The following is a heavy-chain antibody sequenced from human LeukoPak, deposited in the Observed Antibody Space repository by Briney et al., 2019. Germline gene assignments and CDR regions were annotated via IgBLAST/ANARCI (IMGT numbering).Heavy chain of an antibody. V-gene: IGHV7-4-1*02. J-gene: IGHJ4*02. D-gene: IGHD6-13*01. CDR2: INTDTGNP. Sequence: ASVKVSCKASGYTFTSYAMNWVRQAPGQGLEWMGWINTDTGNPTYAQGFTGRFVFSLDTSVSTAYLQISSLKAEDTAVYYCARDLGPLWQQLDYFDYWGQGTLVTVSS. CDR1: GYTFTSYA. CDR3: ARDLGPLWQQLDYFDY.